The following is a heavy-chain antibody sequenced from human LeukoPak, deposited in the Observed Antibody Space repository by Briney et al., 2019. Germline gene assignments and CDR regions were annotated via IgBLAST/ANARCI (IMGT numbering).Heavy chain of an antibody. CDR2: ISYDGSNK. CDR3: ARDRRMVYNRFDP. Sequence: GGSLRLSCAASGFTFSSYAMHWVRQAPGKGLEWVAVISYDGSNKYYADSVKGRFTISRDNSKNTLYLQMNSLRAEDTAVYYCARDRRMVYNRFDPWGQGTLVTVSS. V-gene: IGHV3-30-3*01. CDR1: GFTFSSYA. J-gene: IGHJ5*02. D-gene: IGHD2-8*01.